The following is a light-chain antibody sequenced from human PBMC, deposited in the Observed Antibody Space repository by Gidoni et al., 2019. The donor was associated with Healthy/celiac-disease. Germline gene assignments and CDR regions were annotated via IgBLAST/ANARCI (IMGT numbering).Light chain of an antibody. V-gene: IGKV3-20*01. Sequence: VLTQSPGTLSLSPGDRATLSCRASPSVSSSYLAWYQQKPGQAPRLLIYGASSRATGIPDRFSGSGSGTDFTLTISRLEPEDFAVYYCQQYGSSRTFGQGTKVEIK. J-gene: IGKJ1*01. CDR3: QQYGSSRT. CDR2: GAS. CDR1: PSVSSSY.